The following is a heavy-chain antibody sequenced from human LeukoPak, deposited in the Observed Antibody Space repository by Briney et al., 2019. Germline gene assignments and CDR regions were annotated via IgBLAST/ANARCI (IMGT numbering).Heavy chain of an antibody. CDR2: IIPIFGTA. CDR3: ARGGRLVPAASYYYYYMDV. D-gene: IGHD2-2*01. CDR1: GGTFSSYA. Sequence: ASVKVSCKASGGTFSSYAISWVRQAPGQGLEWMGGIIPIFGTANYAQKFQGRVTITTDESTSTAYMELSSLRSEDTAVYYCARGGRLVPAASYYYYYMDVWGKGTTVTVSS. V-gene: IGHV1-69*05. J-gene: IGHJ6*03.